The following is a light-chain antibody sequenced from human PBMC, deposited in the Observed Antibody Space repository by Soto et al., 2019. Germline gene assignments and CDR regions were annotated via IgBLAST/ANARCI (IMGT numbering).Light chain of an antibody. Sequence: EIVMTQSPATLSVSPGERATLSCRASQSVSSNLAWYQQKPGQAPRLLIYGASTSANGIRARFSGSGSGTEFTLTISSLQSEDFAVYFCQQYNNWPSLYTFGQGTKLEIK. V-gene: IGKV3-15*01. CDR3: QQYNNWPSLYT. J-gene: IGKJ2*01. CDR2: GAS. CDR1: QSVSSN.